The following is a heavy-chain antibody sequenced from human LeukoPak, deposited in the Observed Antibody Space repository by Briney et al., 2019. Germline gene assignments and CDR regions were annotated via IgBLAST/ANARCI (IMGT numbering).Heavy chain of an antibody. CDR3: ARDKDAFDI. CDR2: IYYSGST. V-gene: IGHV4-59*01. J-gene: IGHJ3*02. CDR1: GGTISTYY. Sequence: SETLSLTCTVSGGTISTYYWSWIRQPPGKGLEWIGYIYYSGSTNYNPSLKSRVTISVDTSKNQFSLKLSSVTAADTAVYYCARDKDAFDIWGQGTMVTVSS.